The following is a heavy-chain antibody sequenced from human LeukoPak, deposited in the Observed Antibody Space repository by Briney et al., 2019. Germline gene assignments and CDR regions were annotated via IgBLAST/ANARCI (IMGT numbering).Heavy chain of an antibody. CDR1: GGSISSSSYY. V-gene: IGHV4-39*07. D-gene: IGHD2-15*01. Sequence: PSETLSLTCTVSGGSISSSSYYWGWIRQPPGKGLEWIGSIYYSGSTYYNPSLKSRVTISVDTSKNQFSLKLSSVTAADTAVYYCAREALVAATWHPANFDYWGQGTLVTVSS. J-gene: IGHJ4*02. CDR2: IYYSGST. CDR3: AREALVAATWHPANFDY.